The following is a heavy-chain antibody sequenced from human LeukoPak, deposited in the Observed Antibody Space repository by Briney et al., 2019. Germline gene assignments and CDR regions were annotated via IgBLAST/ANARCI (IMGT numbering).Heavy chain of an antibody. D-gene: IGHD3-10*01. J-gene: IGHJ4*02. CDR1: GFTFSSYA. CDR2: ISGSGGST. CDR3: AKGRYYYGSGSYLIDY. V-gene: IGHV3-23*01. Sequence: GGSLRLSCAASGFTFSSYAMSWVRQAPGKGLEWVSAISGSGGSTYYADPVKGRFTIPRDNSKNTLYLQMNSLRAEDTAVYYCAKGRYYYGSGSYLIDYWGQGTLVTVSS.